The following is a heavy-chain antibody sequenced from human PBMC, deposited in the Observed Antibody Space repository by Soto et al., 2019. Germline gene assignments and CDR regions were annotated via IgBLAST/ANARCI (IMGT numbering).Heavy chain of an antibody. CDR1: GFTFSSYG. Sequence: GGSLRLSCAASGFTFSSYGMHWVRQAPGKGLEWVAVISYDGSNKYYADSVKGRFTISRDNSKNTLYLQMNSLGAEDTAVYYCAGRPGNSSDDYWGQGTLVTVSS. CDR3: AGRPGNSSDDY. J-gene: IGHJ4*02. CDR2: ISYDGSNK. V-gene: IGHV3-30*03. D-gene: IGHD5-18*01.